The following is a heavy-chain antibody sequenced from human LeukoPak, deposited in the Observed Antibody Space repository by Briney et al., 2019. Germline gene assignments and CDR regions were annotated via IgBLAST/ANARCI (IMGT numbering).Heavy chain of an antibody. CDR2: IYYSGST. J-gene: IGHJ4*02. D-gene: IGHD3-22*01. V-gene: IGHV4-39*01. CDR1: GGSISNGDHY. Sequence: SETLSLTCTVSGGSISNGDHYWSWIRQHPGKGLEWIGSIYYSGSTYYNPSLKSRVTISVDTSKNQFSLKLSSVTAADTAVYYCARRPYYYDSSGYFPYYFDYWGQGTLVTVSS. CDR3: ARRPYYYDSSGYFPYYFDY.